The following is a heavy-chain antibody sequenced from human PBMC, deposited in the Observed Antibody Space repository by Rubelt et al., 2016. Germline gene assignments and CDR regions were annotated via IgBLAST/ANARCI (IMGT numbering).Heavy chain of an antibody. D-gene: IGHD6-13*01. CDR3: STADSSSWYDATDT. J-gene: IGHJ3*02. V-gene: IGHV1-24*01. CDR1: GDTLSVFS. Sequence: QVQLVQSGAVLKKPGASVKVSCKVSGDTLSVFSIHWVRQAPGKGLEWMGGFDGEDGETGYAQNFQGRLIMTEDTSTDTAYMELSRRTSADTAVYYCSTADSSSWYDATDTWGQGTMVTVSS. CDR2: FDGEDGET.